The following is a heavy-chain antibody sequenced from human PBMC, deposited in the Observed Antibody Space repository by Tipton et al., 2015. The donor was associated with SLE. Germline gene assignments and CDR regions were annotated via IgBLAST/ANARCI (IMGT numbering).Heavy chain of an antibody. V-gene: IGHV1-69*16. Sequence: QSGPEVKKPGSSVRVSCKASGGTISNYIVSWVRQAPGQGLEWMGGIIPILRTGNSAQRFQGRVTFTTDESTSTAYMELSSLRSEDTAVYYCARGTAYYDFWSGYHDALDVWGQGTMVTVSS. J-gene: IGHJ3*01. D-gene: IGHD3-3*01. CDR1: GGTISNYI. CDR2: IIPILRTG. CDR3: ARGTAYYDFWSGYHDALDV.